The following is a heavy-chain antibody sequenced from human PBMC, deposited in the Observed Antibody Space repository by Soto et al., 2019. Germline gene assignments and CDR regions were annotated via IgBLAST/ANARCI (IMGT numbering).Heavy chain of an antibody. CDR3: AKDDSLEWFFPLDA. J-gene: IGHJ5*02. D-gene: IGHD3-3*01. Sequence: EVHLLESGGGLVQPGGSLRLSCSASGFTFRSYAMSWVRQAPGKGLEWVSGISGGGSDTYYSDSVRGRFTISRDNSKNTLYLQMNSLRVEDSAVYFCAKDDSLEWFFPLDAWGQGTQVTVSS. V-gene: IGHV3-23*01. CDR1: GFTFRSYA. CDR2: ISGGGSDT.